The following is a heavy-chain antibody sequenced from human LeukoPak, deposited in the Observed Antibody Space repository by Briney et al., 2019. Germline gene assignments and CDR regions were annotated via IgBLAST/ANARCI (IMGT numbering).Heavy chain of an antibody. CDR1: GFTFSSYW. V-gene: IGHV3-7*03. CDR2: INQDGSEK. CDR3: AKLRYYYDSSALLDY. Sequence: PGGSLRLSCAASGFTFSSYWMTWVRQAPGKGLEWVANINQDGSEKYYVDSVKGRFTISRDDAKNTLYLQMNSLRAEDTAVYYCAKLRYYYDSSALLDYWGQGTLVTVSS. D-gene: IGHD3-22*01. J-gene: IGHJ4*02.